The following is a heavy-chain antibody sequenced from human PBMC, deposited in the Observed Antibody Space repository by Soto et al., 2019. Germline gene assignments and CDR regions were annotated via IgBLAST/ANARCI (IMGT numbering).Heavy chain of an antibody. D-gene: IGHD6-13*01. CDR3: ARAQRAAASISLF. Sequence: SETLSLTCTVSGGSISSSSYYWGWIRQPPGKGLEWIGSIYYSGSTYYNPSLKSRVTISVDTSKNQFSLKLSSVTAAATAVYYCARAQRAAASISLFCGQGTLVTVSS. J-gene: IGHJ1*01. V-gene: IGHV4-39*01. CDR2: IYYSGST. CDR1: GGSISSSSYY.